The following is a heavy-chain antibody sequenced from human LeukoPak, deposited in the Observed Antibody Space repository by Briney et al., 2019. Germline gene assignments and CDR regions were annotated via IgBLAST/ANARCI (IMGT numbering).Heavy chain of an antibody. CDR3: ARDRGSGYYYGSVDY. V-gene: IGHV3-30*04. Sequence: GGSLRLSCAASGFTFSSYAMHWVRQAPGKGLEWMAVISYDGSNKYYADSVKGRFTISRDNSKNTLYLQMNSLRAEDTAVYYCARDRGSGYYYGSVDYWGQGTLVTVSS. CDR1: GFTFSSYA. J-gene: IGHJ4*02. CDR2: ISYDGSNK. D-gene: IGHD3-22*01.